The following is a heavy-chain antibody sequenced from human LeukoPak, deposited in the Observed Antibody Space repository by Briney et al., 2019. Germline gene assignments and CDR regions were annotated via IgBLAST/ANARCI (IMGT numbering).Heavy chain of an antibody. D-gene: IGHD3-10*01. Sequence: GGSLRLSCAASGFTFSSYGMHWVCQAPGQGLEWVAFIRYDGSNKHYADSVKGRFTISRDNSKNTLYLQMNSLRAEDTAVYYCAKVGPLAFYYMDVWGKGTTVTVSS. CDR1: GFTFSSYG. J-gene: IGHJ6*03. CDR2: IRYDGSNK. V-gene: IGHV3-30*02. CDR3: AKVGPLAFYYMDV.